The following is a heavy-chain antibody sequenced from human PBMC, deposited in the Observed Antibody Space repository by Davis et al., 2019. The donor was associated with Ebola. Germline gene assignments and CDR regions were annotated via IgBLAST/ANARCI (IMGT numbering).Heavy chain of an antibody. Sequence: SETLSLTCTVSGGSISSSSYYWGWIRQPPGKGLEWIGSIYYSGSTHYNPSLKSRVTISVDTSKNQFSLTLSSVTAADTAVYYCAREVMITFGGVIVSSYYFDYWGQGTLVTVSS. CDR3: AREVMITFGGVIVSSYYFDY. J-gene: IGHJ4*02. V-gene: IGHV4-39*02. CDR2: IYYSGST. CDR1: GGSISSSSYY. D-gene: IGHD3-16*02.